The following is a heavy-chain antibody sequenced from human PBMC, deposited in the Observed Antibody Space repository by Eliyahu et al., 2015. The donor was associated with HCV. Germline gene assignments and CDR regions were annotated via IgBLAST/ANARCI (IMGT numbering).Heavy chain of an antibody. CDR2: FSCSDGST. Sequence: EVRLLESGGGLVQPGESLRLSCAASGFTFSSYGMYWVRQAPGKGLGWGSVFSCSDGSTYYADSVKGRFTISRDNSKNTLFLQMNSLRAEDTAVYYCAKGYVSGMRVFDYWGQGTLVTVSP. D-gene: IGHD3-10*01. CDR3: AKGYVSGMRVFDY. J-gene: IGHJ4*02. V-gene: IGHV3-23*01. CDR1: GFTFSSYG.